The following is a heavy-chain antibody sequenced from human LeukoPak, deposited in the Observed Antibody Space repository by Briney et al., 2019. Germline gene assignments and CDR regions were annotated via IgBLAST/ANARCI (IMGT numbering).Heavy chain of an antibody. Sequence: SETLSLTCTVSAGSISSYYWSWIRQPPGKGLEWIGEINHSGSTNYNPSLKSRVTISVDTSKNQFSLKLSSVTAADTAVYYCARGLFSTTVAHFDYWGQGTLVTVSS. CDR1: AGSISSYY. CDR3: ARGLFSTTVAHFDY. J-gene: IGHJ4*02. CDR2: INHSGST. V-gene: IGHV4-34*01. D-gene: IGHD4-11*01.